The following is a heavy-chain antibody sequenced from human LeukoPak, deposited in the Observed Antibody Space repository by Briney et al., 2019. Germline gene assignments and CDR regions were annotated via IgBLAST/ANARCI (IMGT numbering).Heavy chain of an antibody. CDR3: ARDYGGNSLNYYFDY. CDR1: GGSFSGYY. CDR2: INHSGST. J-gene: IGHJ4*02. D-gene: IGHD4-23*01. V-gene: IGHV4-34*01. Sequence: SETLSLTCAVYGGSFSGYYWSWLRQPPGKGLEWIGEINHSGSTNYNPSLKSRVTISVDTSKNQFSLKLSSVTAADTAVYYCARDYGGNSLNYYFDYWGQGTLVTVSS.